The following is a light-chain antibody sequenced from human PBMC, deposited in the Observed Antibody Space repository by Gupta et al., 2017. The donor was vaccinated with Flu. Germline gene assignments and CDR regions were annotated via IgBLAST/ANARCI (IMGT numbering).Light chain of an antibody. J-gene: IGLJ1*01. CDR2: SFS. V-gene: IGLV1-44*01. CDR3: SAWDDSRNGHYV. Sequence: QSVLTQPPSASGAPGQRVTISCFGTSSNTGNNPVHWYQQHPGAAPKLLIYSFSQRPSGGPDRFSGSKSATSADLAISGLQSEEEADYYCSAWDDSRNGHYVFGTGTKVTVL. CDR1: SSNTGNNP.